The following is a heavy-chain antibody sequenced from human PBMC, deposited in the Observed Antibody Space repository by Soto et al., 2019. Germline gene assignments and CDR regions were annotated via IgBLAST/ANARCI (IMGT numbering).Heavy chain of an antibody. CDR1: GYTFTDYY. CDR2: INSNSGDT. V-gene: IGHV1-2*02. CDR3: ARDDGTLGGSYFDF. J-gene: IGHJ4*02. Sequence: QVQLVQSGAEVEKPGASVKVSCKTSGYTFTDYYIHWVRRAPGQGLEWMGWINSNSGDTRSAQRFQDRVTMTRDTSITTAYFELTRLTSDDTAVYYCARDDGTLGGSYFDFWGQGTLITVSA. D-gene: IGHD5-12*01.